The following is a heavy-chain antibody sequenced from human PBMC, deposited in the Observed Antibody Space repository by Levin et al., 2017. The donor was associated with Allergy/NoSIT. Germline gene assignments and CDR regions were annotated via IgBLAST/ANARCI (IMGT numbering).Heavy chain of an antibody. Sequence: GESLKISCKGSGYSFTNYWIGWVRQMPGKGLEWMGNIYPGDSDTRNSPSFQGQVAISVDKSISTAYLQWSSLKASDSAMYYCSRIMDGSGTKRGFDYWGQGTLVIVSS. CDR1: GYSFTNYW. V-gene: IGHV5-51*01. CDR3: SRIMDGSGTKRGFDY. D-gene: IGHD3-10*01. CDR2: IYPGDSDT. J-gene: IGHJ4*02.